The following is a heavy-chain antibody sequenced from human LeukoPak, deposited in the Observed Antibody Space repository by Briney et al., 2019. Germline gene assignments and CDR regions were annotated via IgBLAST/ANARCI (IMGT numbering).Heavy chain of an antibody. J-gene: IGHJ5*02. CDR2: IYYSGST. CDR1: GGSISSSSYY. V-gene: IGHV4-39*07. D-gene: IGHD3-10*01. CDR3: AREGLNMVRGVIPKEAWGWFDP. Sequence: SETLSLTCTVSGGSISSSSYYWGWIRQPPGKGLAWIGSIYYSGSTNYNPSLKSRVTISVDTSKNQFSLKLSSVTAADTAVYYCAREGLNMVRGVIPKEAWGWFDPWGQGTLVTVSS.